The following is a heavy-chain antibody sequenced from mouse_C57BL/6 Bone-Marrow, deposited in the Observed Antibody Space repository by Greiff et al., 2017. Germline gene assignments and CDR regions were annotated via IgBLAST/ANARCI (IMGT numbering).Heavy chain of an antibody. CDR1: GFPITSGYY. J-gene: IGHJ3*01. CDR2: ITHSGET. V-gene: IGHV12-3*01. D-gene: IGHD2-2*01. CDR3: AGDRWLSI. Sequence: VQLVESGPGLVKPSQSLFLTCSITGFPITSGYYWIWIRQSPGKPLEWMGYITHSGETFYNPSLQSPISITRETSKNQFFLQLNSVTTEDTAMYYCAGDRWLSIWGQGTLVTVSA.